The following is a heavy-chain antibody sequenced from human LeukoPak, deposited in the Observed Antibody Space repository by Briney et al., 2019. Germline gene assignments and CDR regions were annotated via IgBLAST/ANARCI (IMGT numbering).Heavy chain of an antibody. D-gene: IGHD6-13*01. CDR1: GGTFSSYP. J-gene: IGHJ4*02. CDR3: AGQTRVSSSWYSFDY. Sequence: SVKVSCKASGGTFSSYPISWVRQAPGQGLEWMGGIIPIFGTANYAQKFQGRVTITADESTSTAYMELSSLRSEHTAVYYCAGQTRVSSSWYSFDYWGQGTLVTVSS. V-gene: IGHV1-69*01. CDR2: IIPIFGTA.